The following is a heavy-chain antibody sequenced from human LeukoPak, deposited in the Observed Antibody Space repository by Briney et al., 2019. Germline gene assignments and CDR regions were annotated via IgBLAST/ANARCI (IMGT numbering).Heavy chain of an antibody. CDR2: IYYSGST. J-gene: IGHJ5*02. Sequence: SETLSLTCTVSGGSISSYYWSWIRQPPGKGLEWIGYIYYSGSTNYDPSLKSRVTISVDTSKNQFSLKLSSVTAADTAVYYCAREEPLEYQLTNWFDPWGQGTLVTVSS. D-gene: IGHD2-2*01. V-gene: IGHV4-59*01. CDR1: GGSISSYY. CDR3: AREEPLEYQLTNWFDP.